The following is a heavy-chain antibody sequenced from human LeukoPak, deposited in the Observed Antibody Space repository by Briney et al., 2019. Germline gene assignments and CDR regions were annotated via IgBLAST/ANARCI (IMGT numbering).Heavy chain of an antibody. V-gene: IGHV4-59*12. CDR3: ARDCSGGSCYGAFDI. CDR2: IYYSGST. CDR1: GGSISSYY. Sequence: SETLSLTCTVSGGSISSYYWSWIRQPPGKGLEWIGYIYYSGSTNYNPSLKSRVTISVDTSKNQFSLKLSSVTATDTAVYYCARDCSGGSCYGAFDIWGQGTMVTVSS. D-gene: IGHD2-15*01. J-gene: IGHJ3*02.